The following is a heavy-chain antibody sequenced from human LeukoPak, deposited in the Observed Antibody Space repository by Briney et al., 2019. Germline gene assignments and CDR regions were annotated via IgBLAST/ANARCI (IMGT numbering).Heavy chain of an antibody. CDR1: GFTFSSFA. Sequence: GGSLRLSCVPSGFTFSSFAMTWVRQAPGKGLEWVSSISGSGGTTYYADSIKGRFTISRDSSKSMLYLQMNRLRAEDTAVYYCAKSPYFYNSGRYVDVWGKGTTVTVSS. CDR3: AKSPYFYNSGRYVDV. V-gene: IGHV3-23*01. D-gene: IGHD3-10*01. CDR2: ISGSGGTT. J-gene: IGHJ6*03.